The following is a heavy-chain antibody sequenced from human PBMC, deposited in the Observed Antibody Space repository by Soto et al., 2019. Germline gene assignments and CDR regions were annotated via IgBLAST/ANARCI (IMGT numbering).Heavy chain of an antibody. Sequence: QVQLVQSRAEVKNPGASVKVSCKASGYSFTRYGIAWARQAPGQGLEWMGWINTYNGNTNYAQNLQGRVTLTTDTSTSTAYMELTSLRSNDTAIYYCARVDVYVTPTPQDVWGQWTTVIVSS. CDR1: GYSFTRYG. CDR3: ARVDVYVTPTPQDV. J-gene: IGHJ6*02. D-gene: IGHD3-16*01. CDR2: INTYNGNT. V-gene: IGHV1-18*01.